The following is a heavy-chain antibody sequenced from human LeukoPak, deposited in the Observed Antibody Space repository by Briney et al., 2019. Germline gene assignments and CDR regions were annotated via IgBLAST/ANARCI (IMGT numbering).Heavy chain of an antibody. CDR1: GGSISSGSYY. V-gene: IGHV4-61*02. D-gene: IGHD2-2*01. CDR3: ARHHYQLSALDY. J-gene: IGHJ4*02. Sequence: SQTLSLTCTVSGGSISSGSYYWSWIRQPAGKGLEWIGRTHTSGNTNYNPSLKSRVTISTDTSKNQFSLRLSSVTAADTAVYYCARHHYQLSALDYWGRGTLVTVSS. CDR2: THTSGNT.